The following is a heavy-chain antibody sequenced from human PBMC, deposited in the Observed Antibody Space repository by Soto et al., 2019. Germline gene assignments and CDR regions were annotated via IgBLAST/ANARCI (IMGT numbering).Heavy chain of an antibody. V-gene: IGHV3-74*01. D-gene: IGHD6-19*01. CDR2: INSDGSST. CDR3: ARIKYSSGWYNDY. Sequence: PGGSLRLSCASSGFTFSSYWMHWVRQAPGKGLVWVSRINSDGSSTSYADSVKGRFTISRDNAKNTLYLQMNSLRAEDTAVYYCARIKYSSGWYNDYWGQGTLVTFSS. J-gene: IGHJ4*02. CDR1: GFTFSSYW.